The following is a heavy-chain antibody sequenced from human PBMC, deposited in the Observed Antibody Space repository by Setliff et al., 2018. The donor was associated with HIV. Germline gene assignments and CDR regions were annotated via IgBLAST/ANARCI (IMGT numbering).Heavy chain of an antibody. D-gene: IGHD3-9*01. J-gene: IGHJ4*02. CDR3: ARDQPQDYDSLTGYYTGRYFDY. Sequence: NPSETLSLTCTVSGASISTTTYYWGWIRQPPGKGLEWIGSMYHTGSTYYNPSLKSRVTISVDTSKNQFSLKLTSVTAADTAVYYCARDQPQDYDSLTGYYTGRYFDYWGRGTLVTVSS. V-gene: IGHV4-39*07. CDR1: GASISTTTYY. CDR2: MYHTGST.